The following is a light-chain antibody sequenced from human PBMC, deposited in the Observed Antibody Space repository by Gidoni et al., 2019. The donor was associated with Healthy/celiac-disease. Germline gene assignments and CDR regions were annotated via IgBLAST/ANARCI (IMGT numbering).Light chain of an antibody. CDR3: QQLNSYPLT. CDR1: QGISSY. Sequence: DIQLTQSPSFLSASVGDRVTITCRASQGISSYLAWYQQQPGKAPKLLIYAASTLQSGVPSRFCGSGSATEFSLALCILQPEDFATHYCQQLNSYPLTFGGGTQVEIK. J-gene: IGKJ4*01. V-gene: IGKV1-9*01. CDR2: AAS.